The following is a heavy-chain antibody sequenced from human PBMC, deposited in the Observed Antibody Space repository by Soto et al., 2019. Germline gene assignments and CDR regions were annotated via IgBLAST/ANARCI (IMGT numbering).Heavy chain of an antibody. CDR3: AKGIKWELPLDY. J-gene: IGHJ4*02. CDR2: ISESGVKT. D-gene: IGHD1-26*01. Sequence: GESLSLSCAASGLTFSNFAMSWVRQEPGKGLEWVSAISESGVKTYYADSVKGRSTISRDSSKNTLYLQRNSLRADDTAVYYCAKGIKWELPLDYWGQGTLVTVSS. V-gene: IGHV3-23*01. CDR1: GLTFSNFA.